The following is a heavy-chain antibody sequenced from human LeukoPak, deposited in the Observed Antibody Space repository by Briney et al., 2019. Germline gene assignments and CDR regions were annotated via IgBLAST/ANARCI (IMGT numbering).Heavy chain of an antibody. D-gene: IGHD5-24*01. Sequence: ASVKVSCKASGYIFSNYGISWVRQAPGQGLEWMAWISTYNGDTNYAQKLQGRVTMTTDTSTTTAYMELRSLRSDDTAVYYCARGRGSYCFDNWGQGTMVTVSS. CDR1: GYIFSNYG. CDR2: ISTYNGDT. V-gene: IGHV1-18*01. CDR3: ARGRGSYCFDN. J-gene: IGHJ3*02.